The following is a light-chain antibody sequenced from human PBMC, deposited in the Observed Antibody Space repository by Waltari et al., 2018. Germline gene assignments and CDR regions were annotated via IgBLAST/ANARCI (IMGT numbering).Light chain of an antibody. J-gene: IGKJ1*01. CDR2: WAS. Sequence: DIVMTQSPDSLTVSPGERATINCRSSQSVSDHVNNKNYLAWYRQKPGQPPKLLISWASNREFGVPDRFSGSGSGTEFTLTISSLQPEDVAVYYCQQYYNTPPTFGQGTKVEIK. CDR1: QSVSDHVNNKNY. CDR3: QQYYNTPPT. V-gene: IGKV4-1*01.